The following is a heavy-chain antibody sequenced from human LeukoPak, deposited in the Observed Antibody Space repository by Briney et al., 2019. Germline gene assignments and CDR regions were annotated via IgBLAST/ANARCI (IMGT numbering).Heavy chain of an antibody. CDR2: IIPILGIA. CDR1: GGTFSSYT. CDR3: ARVKRDYGDYEVDY. Sequence: GASVKVSCKASGGTFSSYTISWVRQAPGQGLEWMGRIIPILGIANYAQKFQGRVTITADKSTSTAYMELSSLRSEDTAVYYRARVKRDYGDYEVDYWGQGTLVTVSS. D-gene: IGHD4-17*01. V-gene: IGHV1-69*02. J-gene: IGHJ4*02.